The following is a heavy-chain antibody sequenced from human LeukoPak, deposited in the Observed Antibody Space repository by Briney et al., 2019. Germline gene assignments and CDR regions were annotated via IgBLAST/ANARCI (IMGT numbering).Heavy chain of an antibody. V-gene: IGHV3-48*03. CDR1: GFTFSSYE. CDR2: ISSSGSTI. CDR3: AKDLGYSYGFGFFDY. J-gene: IGHJ4*02. Sequence: PGGSLRLSCAASGFTFSSYEMNWVRQAPGKGLEWVSYISSSGSTIYYADSVKGRFTISRDNSKNTLYLQMKSLRAEDTAVYYCAKDLGYSYGFGFFDYWGQGTLVTVSS. D-gene: IGHD5-18*01.